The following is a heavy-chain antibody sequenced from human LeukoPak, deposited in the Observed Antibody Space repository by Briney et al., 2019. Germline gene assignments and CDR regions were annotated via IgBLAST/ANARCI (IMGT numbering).Heavy chain of an antibody. CDR3: ARAKAYDYVWGSYRPFAI. Sequence: PGGSLRLSCAASGFTFSSYSMNWVRQAPGKGLEWVSSISSSSSYIYYADSVKGRFTISRDNAKNSLYLQMNSLRAEDTAVYYCARAKAYDYVWGSYRPFAIWGQGTLVTVSS. CDR2: ISSSSSYI. J-gene: IGHJ4*02. V-gene: IGHV3-21*01. CDR1: GFTFSSYS. D-gene: IGHD3-16*02.